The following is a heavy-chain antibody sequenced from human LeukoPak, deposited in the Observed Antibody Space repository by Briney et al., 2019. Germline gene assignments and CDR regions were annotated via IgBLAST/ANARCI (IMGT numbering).Heavy chain of an antibody. CDR2: INNDGRSA. D-gene: IGHD4-17*01. CDR3: ATTTVTTSRDWFDP. V-gene: IGHV3-74*01. Sequence: GGSLRLSCAASGFTFSSYWMHWVRQGPGKGLVWVSRINNDGRSANYADSVKGRFTISRDNAKNTLYLQMNSLRAEDTAVYYCATTTVTTSRDWFDPWGQGTLVTVSS. J-gene: IGHJ5*02. CDR1: GFTFSSYW.